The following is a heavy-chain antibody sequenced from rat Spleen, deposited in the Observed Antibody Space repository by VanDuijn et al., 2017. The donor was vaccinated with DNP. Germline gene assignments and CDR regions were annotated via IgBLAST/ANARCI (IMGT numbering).Heavy chain of an antibody. Sequence: QVQLKESGPGLEQPSQTLSLTCTVSGFSLTTYPVSWVRQPPGAGLEWIAAISGVGVTYYNLTLKSRLNISRDTSKSQVFFNMNSLQTEDTAMYFCASGLPWYLDFWGPGTMVTVSS. CDR1: GFSLTTYP. V-gene: IGHV2-6*01. CDR2: ISGVGVT. J-gene: IGHJ1*01. CDR3: ASGLPWYLDF.